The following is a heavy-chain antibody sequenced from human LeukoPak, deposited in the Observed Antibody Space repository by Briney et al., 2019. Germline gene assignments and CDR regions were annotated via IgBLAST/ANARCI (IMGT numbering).Heavy chain of an antibody. CDR2: IYTSGST. Sequence: SETLSLTCTVSGGSISSYYLSWIRQPPGKGLEWIGYIYTSGSTNYNPSLKSRVTISVDTSKNQFSLKLSSVTAADTAVYYCARPQNGYCSSTSCYAFDIWGQGTMVTVSS. CDR3: ARPQNGYCSSTSCYAFDI. CDR1: GGSISSYY. J-gene: IGHJ3*02. V-gene: IGHV4-4*09. D-gene: IGHD2-2*01.